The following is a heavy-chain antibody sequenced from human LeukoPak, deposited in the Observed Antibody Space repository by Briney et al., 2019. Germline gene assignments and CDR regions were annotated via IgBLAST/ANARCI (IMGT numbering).Heavy chain of an antibody. CDR2: INPSGGST. D-gene: IGHD3-10*01. Sequence: GASVKVSCKASGYTFTSYYMHWVRQAPGQGLEWMGIINPSGGSTSYAQKFQGRVTMTRDTSTSTVYMELSSLRSEDTAVYYCARVGVRGIGQNWFDPWGQGTLVTVSS. CDR1: GYTFTSYY. CDR3: ARVGVRGIGQNWFDP. J-gene: IGHJ5*02. V-gene: IGHV1-46*01.